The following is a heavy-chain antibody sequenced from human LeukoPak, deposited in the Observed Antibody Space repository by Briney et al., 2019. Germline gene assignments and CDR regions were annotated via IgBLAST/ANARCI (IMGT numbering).Heavy chain of an antibody. J-gene: IGHJ4*02. CDR3: ARGGGTFDY. V-gene: IGHV3-7*04. Sequence: GGSLRLSCAASGFTFSSYWMSWVRQAPGRGLEWVANIKQDGSEKHYVDSVKGRFTISRDNAKNSLNLQMNSLRAEDTAVYYCARGGGTFDYWGQGTLVTVSS. CDR1: GFTFSSYW. CDR2: IKQDGSEK. D-gene: IGHD3-16*01.